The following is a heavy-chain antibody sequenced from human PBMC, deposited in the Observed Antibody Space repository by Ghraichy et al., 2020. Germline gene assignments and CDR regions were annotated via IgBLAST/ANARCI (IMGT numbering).Heavy chain of an antibody. Sequence: ASVKVSCKASGYTFTGYYMHWVRQAPGQGLEWMGWINPNSGGTNYAQKFQGRVTMTRDTSISTANMELSRLRSDDTAVYYCARDQGSTSSPSNWFDPWGQGTLVTVSS. CDR2: INPNSGGT. CDR3: ARDQGSTSSPSNWFDP. V-gene: IGHV1-2*02. J-gene: IGHJ5*02. CDR1: GYTFTGYY. D-gene: IGHD2-2*01.